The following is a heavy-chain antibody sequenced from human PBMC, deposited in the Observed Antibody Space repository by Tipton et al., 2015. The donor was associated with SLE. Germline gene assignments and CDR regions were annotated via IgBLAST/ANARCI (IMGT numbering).Heavy chain of an antibody. Sequence: GLVKPSETLPLTCTVSGGSISSHYWSWIRQPPGKGLEWIGYIYYSGSTNYNPSLKSRVTISVDTSKNQFSLKLSSVTAADTAVYYCAEYRPLPRLQFNYWGQGTLVTVSS. V-gene: IGHV4-59*11. D-gene: IGHD4-11*01. J-gene: IGHJ4*02. CDR1: GGSISSHY. CDR3: AEYRPLPRLQFNY. CDR2: IYYSGST.